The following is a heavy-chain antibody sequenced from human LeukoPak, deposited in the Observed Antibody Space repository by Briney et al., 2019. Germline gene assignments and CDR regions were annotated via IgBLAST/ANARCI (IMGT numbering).Heavy chain of an antibody. CDR2: IMPDGSEK. D-gene: IGHD3-16*01. Sequence: GGYLRLSCAASGFTFSQYWMSWVRQAPGKGLEWVANIMPDGSEKHYVDSVKGRFSISRDNTKNSLFLQISSLRGEVSAVYYCAREPPQLWNDNWGQGTRVIVSS. J-gene: IGHJ4*02. CDR3: AREPPQLWNDN. CDR1: GFTFSQYW. V-gene: IGHV3-7*01.